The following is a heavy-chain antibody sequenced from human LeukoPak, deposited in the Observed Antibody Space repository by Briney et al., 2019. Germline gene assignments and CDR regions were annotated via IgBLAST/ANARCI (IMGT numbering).Heavy chain of an antibody. CDR1: GNSISSGYY. CDR3: ARWLSNAFDI. D-gene: IGHD3-22*01. Sequence: PSETLSLTCTVSGNSISSGYYWGWIRQPPGKGLEWIGSIYYSGTTYYNPSLKSRVTISVDTSKNQFSLKLSSVTAADTAVYYCARWLSNAFDIWGQGTMVTVSS. J-gene: IGHJ3*02. V-gene: IGHV4-38-2*02. CDR2: IYYSGTT.